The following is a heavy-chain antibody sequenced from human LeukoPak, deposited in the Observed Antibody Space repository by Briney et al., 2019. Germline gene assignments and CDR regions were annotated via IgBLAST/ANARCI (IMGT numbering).Heavy chain of an antibody. J-gene: IGHJ4*02. CDR3: ARDRAYSHGYAYYFEY. CDR2: IYSGGHT. V-gene: IGHV3-66*01. D-gene: IGHD5-18*01. CDR1: GFTVSSDY. Sequence: GGSLILSCAASGFTVSSDYMSWVRQAPGKGLEWVSVIYSGGHTFYADSVKGRFSISRDNSKNTLYLQMNSLRAEDTAVYYCARDRAYSHGYAYYFEYWGQGTLVTVS.